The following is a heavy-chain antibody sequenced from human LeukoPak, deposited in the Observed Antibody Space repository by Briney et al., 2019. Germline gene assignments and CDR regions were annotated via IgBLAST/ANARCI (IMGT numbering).Heavy chain of an antibody. D-gene: IGHD3-3*01. CDR3: ARDLTTFGFSPDAFDI. J-gene: IGHJ3*02. Sequence: SETLSLTCTVSGGSISSYYWSWIRQPPGKGLEWIGYIYYSGSTNYNPSLKSRVTISVDTSKNQFSLKLSSVTAADTAVYYCARDLTTFGFSPDAFDIWGQGTMVTVSS. CDR1: GGSISSYY. CDR2: IYYSGST. V-gene: IGHV4-59*01.